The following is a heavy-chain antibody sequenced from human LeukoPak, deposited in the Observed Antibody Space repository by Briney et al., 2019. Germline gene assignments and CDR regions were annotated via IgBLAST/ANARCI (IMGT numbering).Heavy chain of an antibody. J-gene: IGHJ4*02. Sequence: PGGSLRLSCAASGFTFSSYGMHWVRQAPGKGLEWVAFIRYDGSNKYYADSVKGRLTISRDNSKNTLYLQMNSLRAEDTAVYYCARAGLTPWGGEGKFDCWGQGTLVSVSS. D-gene: IGHD2-21*01. CDR1: GFTFSSYG. CDR2: IRYDGSNK. CDR3: ARAGLTPWGGEGKFDC. V-gene: IGHV3-30*02.